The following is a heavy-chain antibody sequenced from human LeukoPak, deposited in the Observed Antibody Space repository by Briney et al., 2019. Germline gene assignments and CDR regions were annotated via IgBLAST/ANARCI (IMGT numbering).Heavy chain of an antibody. CDR1: GFTFSSYE. J-gene: IGHJ5*02. Sequence: GGSLRLSCAASGFTFSSYEMNWVRQAPGKGLEWVSYISSSGSTIYYADSVKGRFTISRDNAKNSLYLQMNSLRAEDTAVYYCARDLTFISGGGVAAHAPAWGQGTLVTVSS. CDR3: ARDLTFISGGGVAAHAPA. V-gene: IGHV3-48*03. D-gene: IGHD6-25*01. CDR2: ISSSGSTI.